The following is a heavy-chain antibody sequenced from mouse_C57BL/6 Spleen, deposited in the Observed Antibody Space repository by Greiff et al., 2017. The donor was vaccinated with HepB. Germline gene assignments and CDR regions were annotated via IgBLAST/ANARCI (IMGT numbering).Heavy chain of an antibody. CDR3: ASYGSSPYAMDY. V-gene: IGHV1-26*01. CDR2: INPNNGGT. Sequence: EVQLQQSGPELVKPGASVKISCKASGYTFTDYYMNWVKRSHGKSLEWIGDINPNNGGTSYNQKFKGKATLTVDKSSSTAYMELRSLTSEDSAVYYCASYGSSPYAMDYWGQGTSVTVSS. D-gene: IGHD1-1*01. CDR1: GYTFTDYY. J-gene: IGHJ4*01.